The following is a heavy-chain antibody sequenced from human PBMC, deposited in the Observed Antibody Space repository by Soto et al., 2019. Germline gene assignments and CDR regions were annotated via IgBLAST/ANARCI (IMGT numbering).Heavy chain of an antibody. J-gene: IGHJ3*02. CDR3: ARGRGFGNSYYPNDAFDI. Sequence: QVQLVESGGGVVQPGRSLRLSCAASGFIFSNYGMHWVRQAPGKGLEWVAVIWFDGSYKYYEGSVKGRFTISRDNSMHTVYLQLNSLRAEDTAVYYCARGRGFGNSYYPNDAFDIWGQGTMVTVSS. CDR2: IWFDGSYK. D-gene: IGHD1-26*01. V-gene: IGHV3-33*01. CDR1: GFIFSNYG.